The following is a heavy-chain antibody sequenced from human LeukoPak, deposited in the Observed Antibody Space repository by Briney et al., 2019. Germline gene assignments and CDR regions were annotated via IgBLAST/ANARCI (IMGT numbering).Heavy chain of an antibody. CDR2: IYSSGDT. Sequence: PSETLSLTCTVSGGSISNYYWSWIRQPAGKGLEWIGRIYSSGDTNHNPSLKSRVTMSVDTSKNQFSLKLSTVTAADTAVYYCASGAMVRGVPFDPWGQGTLVTVSS. CDR3: ASGAMVRGVPFDP. CDR1: GGSISNYY. D-gene: IGHD3-10*01. J-gene: IGHJ5*02. V-gene: IGHV4-4*07.